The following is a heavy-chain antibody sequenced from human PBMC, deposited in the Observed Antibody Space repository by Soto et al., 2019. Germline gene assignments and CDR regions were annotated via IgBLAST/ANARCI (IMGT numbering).Heavy chain of an antibody. CDR2: ISWNSGSI. Sequence: GGSLRLSCAASGFTFDDYAMHWVRQAPGKGLEWVSGISWNSGSIGYADSVKGRFTISRDNAKNSLYLQMNSLRAEDTALYFCARHAYFDLWGRGTLVTVSS. CDR3: ARHAYFDL. CDR1: GFTFDDYA. J-gene: IGHJ2*01. V-gene: IGHV3-9*01.